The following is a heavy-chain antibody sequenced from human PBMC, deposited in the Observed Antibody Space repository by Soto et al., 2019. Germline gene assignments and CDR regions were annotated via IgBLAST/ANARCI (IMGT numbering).Heavy chain of an antibody. D-gene: IGHD2-21*02. Sequence: LRLSCEVSGLTFNTSGMHWVRQAPGKGLEWLAVISYDGATQYYGDTVKGRFTIARDNSKNTLFLHMGRLRAEDTAMYYCATKPRVTNRLYYGVDVWGLGTTVTVSS. V-gene: IGHV3-30*03. CDR1: GLTFNTSG. CDR3: ATKPRVTNRLYYGVDV. J-gene: IGHJ6*02. CDR2: ISYDGATQ.